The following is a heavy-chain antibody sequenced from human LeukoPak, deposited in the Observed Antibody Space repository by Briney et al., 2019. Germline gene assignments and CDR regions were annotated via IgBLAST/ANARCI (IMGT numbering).Heavy chain of an antibody. D-gene: IGHD3-22*01. Sequence: GGSLRLSCAASGFTFSSYAMHWVRQAPGKGLEYVSAISSNGGSTYYANSVKGRFTISRDNSKNTLYLQMGSLRAEDMAVYYCARGGLLGYNWGQGTLVTVSS. V-gene: IGHV3-64*01. J-gene: IGHJ4*02. CDR1: GFTFSSYA. CDR3: ARGGLLGYN. CDR2: ISSNGGST.